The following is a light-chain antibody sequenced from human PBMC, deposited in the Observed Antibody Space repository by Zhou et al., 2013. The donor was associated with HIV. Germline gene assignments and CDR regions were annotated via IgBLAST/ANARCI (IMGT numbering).Light chain of an antibody. CDR1: QSISTW. CDR3: QQYDSSPYT. J-gene: IGKJ2*01. Sequence: DIQMTQSPSTLSASVGDRVTITCRASQSISTWLAWYQQKPGKAPKLLLYKASSLESGVPSRFSGSGSETDFTLTIATLQPDDFATYFCQQYDSSPYTFGQGTRLE. CDR2: KAS. V-gene: IGKV1-5*03.